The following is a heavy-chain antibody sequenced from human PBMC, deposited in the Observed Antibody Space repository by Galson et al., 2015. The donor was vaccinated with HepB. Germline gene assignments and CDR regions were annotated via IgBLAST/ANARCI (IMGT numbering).Heavy chain of an antibody. V-gene: IGHV1-18*01. CDR3: ARVRLVSAGLNDY. CDR2: ISGYSGKT. CDR1: GYIFTSFG. J-gene: IGHJ4*02. D-gene: IGHD5/OR15-5a*01. Sequence: SVKVSCKASGYIFTSFGISWVRQAPGQGLEWMGWISGYSGKTEYAQNLQGRVTVTTDTSATTAYLELRSLRSDDTAVYYCARVRLVSAGLNDYWGQGTLV.